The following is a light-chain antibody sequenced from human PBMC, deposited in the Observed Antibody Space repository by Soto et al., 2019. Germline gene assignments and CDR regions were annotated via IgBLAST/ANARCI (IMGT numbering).Light chain of an antibody. V-gene: IGLV1-40*01. CDR1: SSNIGAGYD. CDR3: QSYDSSLSGSNV. CDR2: GDI. Sequence: QSVLTQPPSVSGAPGQRVTISCTGGSSNIGAGYDVRWYQQLPGTAPKLLIYGDINRPSGVPDRFSGSKSGTSASLAITGLQAADEADYYCQSYDSSLSGSNVFGTGTKLTVL. J-gene: IGLJ1*01.